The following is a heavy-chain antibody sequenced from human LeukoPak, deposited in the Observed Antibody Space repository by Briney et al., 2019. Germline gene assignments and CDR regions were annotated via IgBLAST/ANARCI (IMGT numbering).Heavy chain of an antibody. CDR3: AKDYTPDGLYDIDY. V-gene: IGHV3-23*01. CDR2: IIGNAGRT. CDR1: GFTFSTYA. J-gene: IGHJ4*02. D-gene: IGHD3-16*01. Sequence: GGSLRLSCAASGFTFSTYAMNCVRQAPGKGLEWVSGIIGNAGRTYYADSVKGRFTISRDNSKNTLYLQMNSLRVEDTARYYCAKDYTPDGLYDIDYCGQGTQVTVSS.